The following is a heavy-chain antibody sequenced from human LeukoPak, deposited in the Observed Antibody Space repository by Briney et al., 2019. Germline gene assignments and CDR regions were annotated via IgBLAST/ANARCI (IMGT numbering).Heavy chain of an antibody. CDR3: AREGGYYDSSGYYVTALFH. Sequence: PSETLSLTCAVYGGSFSGYYWSWIRQPPGKGLEWIGEINHSGSTNYNPSLKSRVTISVDTSKNQFSLKLSSVTAADTAVYYCAREGGYYDSSGYYVTALFHWGQGTLVPVSS. CDR1: GGSFSGYY. V-gene: IGHV4-34*01. J-gene: IGHJ4*02. CDR2: INHSGST. D-gene: IGHD3-22*01.